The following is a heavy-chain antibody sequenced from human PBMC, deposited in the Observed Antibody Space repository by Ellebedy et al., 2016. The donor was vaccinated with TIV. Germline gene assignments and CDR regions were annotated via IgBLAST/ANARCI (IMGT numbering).Heavy chain of an antibody. J-gene: IGHJ4*02. V-gene: IGHV1-18*01. CDR2: LGTYNGNT. CDR3: ARGPDYDILTGPSLDF. D-gene: IGHD3-9*01. CDR1: GYTFFSYG. Sequence: AASVKVSCKASGYTFFSYGISWVRQAPGQGLEWVGWLGTYNGNTNSAPKLQGRVTMTTDPSTSTVSMELRSLRSDDTAVYYCARGPDYDILTGPSLDFWGQGTLVTVSS.